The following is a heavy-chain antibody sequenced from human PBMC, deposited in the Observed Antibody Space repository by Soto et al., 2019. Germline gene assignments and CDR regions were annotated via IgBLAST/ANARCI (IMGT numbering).Heavy chain of an antibody. D-gene: IGHD5-18*01. CDR2: IGTAGDT. J-gene: IGHJ6*02. V-gene: IGHV3-13*01. CDR1: GFTFSSYD. CDR3: AGEYSYGSYYYGMDV. Sequence: GGSLRLSCAASGFTFSSYDMHWVRQATGKGLEWVSAIGTAGDTYYPGSVKGRFTISRENAKNSLYLQMNSLRAGDTAVYYCAGEYSYGSYYYGMDVWGQGTTVTVSS.